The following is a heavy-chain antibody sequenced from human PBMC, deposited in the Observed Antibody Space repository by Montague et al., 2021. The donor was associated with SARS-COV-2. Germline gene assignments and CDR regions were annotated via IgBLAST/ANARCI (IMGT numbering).Heavy chain of an antibody. CDR3: ASGEFFYYGSGGYYRSALDD. CDR1: GASFSGYY. Sequence: SETLSLTCHVYGASFSGYYWSWVRQSPGKGLEWIGEVIHSGTTNYNPSLKGRVTISIDSSNDRFSLRLTSLTAADTGVYYCASGEFFYYGSGGYYRSALDDWGQGTTVTVSS. CDR2: VIHSGTT. D-gene: IGHD3-10*01. V-gene: IGHV4-34*12. J-gene: IGHJ6*02.